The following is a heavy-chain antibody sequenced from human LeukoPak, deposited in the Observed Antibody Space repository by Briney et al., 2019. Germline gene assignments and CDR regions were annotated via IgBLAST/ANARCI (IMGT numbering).Heavy chain of an antibody. D-gene: IGHD6-19*01. CDR1: GGSISSYY. CDR3: ARGRWQWLVQGWFDP. Sequence: SETLSLTCTVSGGSISSYYWSWIRQPPGKGLEWIGYFYYSGSTNYNPSLKSRVTISVDTSKNQFSLKLSSVTAADTAVYYCARGRWQWLVQGWFDPWGQGTLVTVSS. V-gene: IGHV4-59*01. CDR2: FYYSGST. J-gene: IGHJ5*02.